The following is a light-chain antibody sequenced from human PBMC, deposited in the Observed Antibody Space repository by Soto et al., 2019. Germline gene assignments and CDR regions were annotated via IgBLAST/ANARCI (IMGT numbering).Light chain of an antibody. V-gene: IGKV3-20*01. CDR2: DAA. J-gene: IGKJ2*01. CDR3: QQYGDSPYT. Sequence: EIVLTQSPGTLSLSPGERATLSCRASQSLSSNYLAWYHQKPGQAPRLLMYDAASRPGGIPDRFSGSGFGTEFTLTISRLEPEDFAVYYCQQYGDSPYTFGQGTKVDIK. CDR1: QSLSSNY.